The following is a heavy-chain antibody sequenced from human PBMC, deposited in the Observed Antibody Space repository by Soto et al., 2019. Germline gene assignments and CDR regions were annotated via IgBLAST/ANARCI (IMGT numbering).Heavy chain of an antibody. CDR3: ARVAGYGSGSRHFDN. J-gene: IGHJ4*02. Sequence: QVQLVQSETEVAEPGASVRLSCMTSGYTFSTYGLSWVRQAPGQGLEWMGWTVAISESTIYAQKFQGRVTVTTDRFTHTGYLELSRLTSDDTALYYCARVAGYGSGSRHFDNWGQGTLVTVSS. CDR2: TVAISEST. CDR1: GYTFSTYG. V-gene: IGHV1-18*01. D-gene: IGHD3-10*01.